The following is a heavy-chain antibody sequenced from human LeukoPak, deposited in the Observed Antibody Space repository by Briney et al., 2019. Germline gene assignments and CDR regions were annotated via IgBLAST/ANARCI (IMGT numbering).Heavy chain of an antibody. Sequence: GGSLRLSCAVSGFSFSIYWMSWVRQAPGKGLEWVANIKQDGSEKYYMDSVKGRFTISRDNAKDSLYLQMNSLRAEDTAVYYCAREWNGYDYVGEDYWGQGALVTVSS. J-gene: IGHJ4*02. CDR1: GFSFSIYW. V-gene: IGHV3-7*01. D-gene: IGHD5-12*01. CDR3: AREWNGYDYVGEDY. CDR2: IKQDGSEK.